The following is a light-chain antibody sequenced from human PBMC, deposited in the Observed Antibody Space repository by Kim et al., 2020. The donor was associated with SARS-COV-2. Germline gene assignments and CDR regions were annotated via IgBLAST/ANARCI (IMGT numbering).Light chain of an antibody. V-gene: IGLV3-19*01. CDR2: GKD. J-gene: IGLJ2*01. Sequence: SSELTQDPVVSVALGQAIRITCQGDSLRNYFASWYQQKPGQAPVLVFSGKDNRPSGIPDRFSSSTSGDTASLTITGTQAEYEADYYCSSRDTNANHLFGGGTQLTVL. CDR1: SLRNYF. CDR3: SSRDTNANHL.